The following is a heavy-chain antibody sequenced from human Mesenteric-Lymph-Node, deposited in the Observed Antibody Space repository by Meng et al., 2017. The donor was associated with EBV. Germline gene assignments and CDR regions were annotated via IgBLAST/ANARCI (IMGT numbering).Heavy chain of an antibody. CDR1: GYDFTGNF. CDR3: TVPLKTPMAYDS. Sequence: QVQLVQSGAEVKKPGASVKVSCKASGYDFTGNFLHWVRQAPGQGLEWVGRINPTNGDTNFAKSLQGRVTITRDTSTSTAHMEVSRLTSDDTAVYYCTVPLKTPMAYDSWGQGTLVTVSS. D-gene: IGHD5-18*01. CDR2: INPTNGDT. J-gene: IGHJ5*02. V-gene: IGHV1-2*06.